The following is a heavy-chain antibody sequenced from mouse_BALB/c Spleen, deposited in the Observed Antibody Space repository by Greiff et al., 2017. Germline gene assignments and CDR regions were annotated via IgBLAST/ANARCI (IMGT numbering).Heavy chain of an antibody. Sequence: VQLQQSGTVLARPGASVKMSCKASGYSFTSYWMHWVKQRPGQGLEWIGAIYPGNSDTSYNQKFKGKAKLTAVTSASTAYMELSSLTNEDSAVYYCTRGGITTGYYFGYWGQGTTLTVSS. V-gene: IGHV1-5*01. CDR3: TRGGITTGYYFGY. CDR2: IYPGNSDT. CDR1: GYSFTSYW. J-gene: IGHJ2*01. D-gene: IGHD2-4*01.